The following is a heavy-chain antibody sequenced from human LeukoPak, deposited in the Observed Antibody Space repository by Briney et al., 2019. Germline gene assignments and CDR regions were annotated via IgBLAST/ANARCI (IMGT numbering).Heavy chain of an antibody. CDR1: GGSISSYY. CDR3: ARQAVLRYFDWLLQPPVYLAY. Sequence: SETLSLTCTVSGGSISSYYWGWIRQPPGKGLEWIGSIYYSGSTYYNPSLKSRVTISVDTSKNQFSLKLSSVTAADTAVYYCARQAVLRYFDWLLQPPVYLAYWGQGTLVTVSS. CDR2: IYYSGST. J-gene: IGHJ4*02. V-gene: IGHV4-39*01. D-gene: IGHD3-9*01.